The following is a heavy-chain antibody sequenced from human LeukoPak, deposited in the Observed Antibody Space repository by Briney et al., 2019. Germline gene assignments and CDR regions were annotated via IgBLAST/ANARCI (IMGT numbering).Heavy chain of an antibody. CDR2: ISWNSGSI. CDR3: AKGDYYDSSVRAFDI. D-gene: IGHD3-22*01. J-gene: IGHJ3*02. CDR1: GFTFGDYA. V-gene: IGHV3-9*01. Sequence: GGSLRLSCAASGFTFGDYAMHWVRQAPGKGLEWVSGISWNSGSIGYADSVKGRFTISRDNAKNSLYLQMNSLRAEDTALYYCAKGDYYDSSVRAFDIWGQGTMVTVSS.